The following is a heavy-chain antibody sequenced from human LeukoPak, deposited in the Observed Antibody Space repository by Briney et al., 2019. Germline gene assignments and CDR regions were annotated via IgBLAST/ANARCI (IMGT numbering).Heavy chain of an antibody. Sequence: GGSLRLSCAASGFTFSSYGMHWVRQAPGKGLEWVAVIWYDGSNKYYADSVKGRFTISRDNSKNTLYLQMNSLRAEDTAVYYCARMITMVRGATNWFDPWGQGTLVAVSS. CDR3: ARMITMVRGATNWFDP. J-gene: IGHJ5*02. CDR2: IWYDGSNK. CDR1: GFTFSSYG. D-gene: IGHD3-10*01. V-gene: IGHV3-33*01.